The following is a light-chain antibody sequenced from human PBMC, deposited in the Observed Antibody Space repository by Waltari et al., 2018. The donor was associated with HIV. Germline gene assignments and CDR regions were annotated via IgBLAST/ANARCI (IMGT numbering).Light chain of an antibody. CDR1: SSDVGGYNY. CDR2: DVS. J-gene: IGLJ2*01. CDR3: CSYAGSYTV. V-gene: IGLV2-11*01. Sequence: QSALTQPRSVSGSPGQSVTISCTGTSSDVGGYNYVSLYQQHPGNAPKLMIYDVSKRPSGVPERFSGSKSGNTASLTISGLQAEDEADYYCCSYAGSYTVFGGGTKLTVL.